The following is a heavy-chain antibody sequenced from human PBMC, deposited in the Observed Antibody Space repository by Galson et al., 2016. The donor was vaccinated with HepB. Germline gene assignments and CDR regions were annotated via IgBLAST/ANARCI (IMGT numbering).Heavy chain of an antibody. CDR1: ADIFSSYG. CDR2: IIPLFGTT. Sequence: SVKVSCKASADIFSSYGISWVRQAPGQGLEFMGRIIPLFGTTNYAQNFQGKVTISAEESTTTAYMELSSLRSEDTAVYFCAGFRCSGSNCYPALDVWGQGTTVIVSS. D-gene: IGHD1-26*01. J-gene: IGHJ6*02. CDR3: AGFRCSGSNCYPALDV. V-gene: IGHV1-69*13.